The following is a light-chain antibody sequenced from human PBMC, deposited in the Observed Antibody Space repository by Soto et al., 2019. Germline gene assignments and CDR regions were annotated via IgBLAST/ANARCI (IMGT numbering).Light chain of an antibody. Sequence: EIVMSQSPATLSVSPGERATLSCRASQSVRNNLXXXXXXXXXAPRLLIYGASTRASGIPARFTGGGSETDFTLTITRLQSEDFAVYYCQQYESYMYAFGQGTKVDIK. CDR3: QQYESYMYA. J-gene: IGKJ2*01. CDR1: QSVRNN. CDR2: GAS. V-gene: IGKV3-15*01.